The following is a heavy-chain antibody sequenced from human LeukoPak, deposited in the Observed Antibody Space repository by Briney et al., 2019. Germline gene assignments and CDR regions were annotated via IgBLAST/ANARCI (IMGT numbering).Heavy chain of an antibody. Sequence: GGSLRLSCAASGFTFSSCAMHWVRQAPGKGLEWVAVTSYDGSSNYYADSVKGRFTISRDNSKNTLYVQMNSLRTEDTAVYYCAKDPSTSGGWRLTFDNWGQGTRVTVSS. CDR2: TSYDGSSN. CDR1: GFTFSSCA. J-gene: IGHJ4*02. V-gene: IGHV3-30*18. CDR3: AKDPSTSGGWRLTFDN. D-gene: IGHD2-2*01.